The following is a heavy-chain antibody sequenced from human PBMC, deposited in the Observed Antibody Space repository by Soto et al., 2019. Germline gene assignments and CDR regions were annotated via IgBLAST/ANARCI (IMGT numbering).Heavy chain of an antibody. D-gene: IGHD3-10*01. CDR3: ARDGLIRGAIIGNFDY. CDR1: GPTFIAYY. J-gene: IGHJ4*02. Sequence: QLVQSGAEVKKPGASVKVSCKTSGPTFIAYYIHWVRQAPGQGLEWMGWIDPKSGGTTYEQKFLGRVTMTRDTSINTAYMELNTLTSDDTALYYCARDGLIRGAIIGNFDYWGQGTLVTVSS. CDR2: IDPKSGGT. V-gene: IGHV1-2*02.